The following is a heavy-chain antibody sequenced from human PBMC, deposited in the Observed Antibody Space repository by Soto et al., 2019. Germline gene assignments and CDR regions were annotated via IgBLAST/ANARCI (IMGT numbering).Heavy chain of an antibody. CDR1: GFTFNTYA. Sequence: ESGGGVVQPGRSLRLSCAASGFTFNTYAMHWVRQAPGKGLEWVAVLSYDGSKKYYADSVKDRFTISRDNSMNTLYLQMNSLRPDDTAVYYCVRGIGVITARNWFDPWGQGTLVIVSS. D-gene: IGHD3-3*01. V-gene: IGHV3-30-3*01. J-gene: IGHJ5*02. CDR3: VRGIGVITARNWFDP. CDR2: LSYDGSKK.